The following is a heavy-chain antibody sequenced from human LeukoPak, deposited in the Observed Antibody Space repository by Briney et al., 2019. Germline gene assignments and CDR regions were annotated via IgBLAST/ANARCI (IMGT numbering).Heavy chain of an antibody. CDR2: ISYDGNNN. CDR1: GFTFRSYA. J-gene: IGHJ4*02. Sequence: GGSLRLSCAASGFTFRSYAMHRVRQAPGKGLEWVALISYDGNNNYYADSVKGRFTISRDNSKNTLYLQMNSLRAEDTAVYYCARHLSGITGYTYGRGIDYWGQGTLVTVSS. D-gene: IGHD5-18*01. CDR3: ARHLSGITGYTYGRGIDY. V-gene: IGHV3-30*04.